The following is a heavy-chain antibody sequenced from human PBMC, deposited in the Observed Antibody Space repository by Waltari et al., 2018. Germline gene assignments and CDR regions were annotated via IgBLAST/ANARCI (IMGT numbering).Heavy chain of an antibody. V-gene: IGHV3-23*01. CDR3: AKDGGGYSYSLDY. CDR2: ISGCGNHT. D-gene: IGHD5-18*01. Sequence: EVQLLDSGGGVVQPGGSLRLSCTGSGFSFRSYTMSWVRTAAGEGREWVSGISGCGNHTYNIDSVKGRFTISRDNSKNTLYLQMNNLRVDDTAIYYCAKDGGGYSYSLDYWGQGTRVSVSS. J-gene: IGHJ4*02. CDR1: GFSFRSYT.